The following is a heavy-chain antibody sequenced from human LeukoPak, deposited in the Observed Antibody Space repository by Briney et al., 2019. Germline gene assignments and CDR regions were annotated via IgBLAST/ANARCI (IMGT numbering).Heavy chain of an antibody. V-gene: IGHV3-30*18. D-gene: IGHD2-15*01. J-gene: IGHJ6*04. Sequence: GGSLRLSCVVSGLTFSSYGMHWVRQAPGKGLEWVAVISYDGSNKYYADSVKGRFTISRDNSKNTLYLQMNSLRAEDTAVFFCAKDAPPCSGGSCYSGYYFYGMDVWGKGTTVTVSS. CDR3: AKDAPPCSGGSCYSGYYFYGMDV. CDR2: ISYDGSNK. CDR1: GLTFSSYG.